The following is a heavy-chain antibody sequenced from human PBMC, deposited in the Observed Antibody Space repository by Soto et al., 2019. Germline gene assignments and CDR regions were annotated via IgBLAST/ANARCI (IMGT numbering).Heavy chain of an antibody. CDR3: ARRTYYYGSGSYYKKDRYYYYGMDV. D-gene: IGHD3-10*01. CDR1: GGCFSGYY. CDR2: INHSGST. V-gene: IGHV4-34*01. Sequence: SETLSLTCAVYGGCFSGYYWSWIRQSPGKGLEWIGEINHSGSTNYNPSLKSRVTISVDTSKNQFSLKLSSVTAADTAVYYCARRTYYYGSGSYYKKDRYYYYGMDVWGQGTTVT. J-gene: IGHJ6*02.